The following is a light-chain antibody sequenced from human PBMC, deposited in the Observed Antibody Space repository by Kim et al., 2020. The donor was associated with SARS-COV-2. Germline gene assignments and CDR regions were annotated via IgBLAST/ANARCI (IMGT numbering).Light chain of an antibody. V-gene: IGLV2-8*01. CDR2: EIT. CDR3: TSHANDNYV. CDR1: STDFTTYNY. Sequence: PGQSVTISCSGTSTDFTTYNYVSWYQQHPGKAPKLIIYEITKRPSGAPDRFSGSKSGDTASLTVSGLQAEDEADYYCTSHANDNYVFGTGTKVTVL. J-gene: IGLJ1*01.